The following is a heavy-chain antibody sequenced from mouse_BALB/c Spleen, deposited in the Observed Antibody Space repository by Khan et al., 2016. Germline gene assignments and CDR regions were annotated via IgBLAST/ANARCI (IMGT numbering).Heavy chain of an antibody. D-gene: IGHD3-3*01. J-gene: IGHJ4*01. CDR2: VNPNNGGT. CDR1: GYSFTGYY. V-gene: IGHV1-26*01. CDR3: LGDAMDY. Sequence: VQLKQSGPDLVKPGASVKISCKASGYSFTGYYIFWVKQSHGKSLEWIGRVNPNNGGTSYNQKFKGKAVLTIDKSSTTAYMELRSVTLEDCAVDCCLGDAMDYWGQGTSVTVSS.